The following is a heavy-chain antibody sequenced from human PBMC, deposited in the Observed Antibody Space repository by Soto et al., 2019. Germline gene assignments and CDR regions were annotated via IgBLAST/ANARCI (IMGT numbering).Heavy chain of an antibody. CDR2: IIPIFGTA. J-gene: IGHJ3*01. V-gene: IGHV1-69*01. Sequence: QVQLVQSWAEVKKPGSSVNVSCKASGGTFSSSAISWVRQSPGQGLEWMGGIIPIFGTANYAEKFQGRVTITADEYTSTAYMELSSLISEDKAVYYCARDRGIAAAGDAFDLWGQGTMVTVSS. CDR1: GGTFSSSA. D-gene: IGHD6-13*01. CDR3: ARDRGIAAAGDAFDL.